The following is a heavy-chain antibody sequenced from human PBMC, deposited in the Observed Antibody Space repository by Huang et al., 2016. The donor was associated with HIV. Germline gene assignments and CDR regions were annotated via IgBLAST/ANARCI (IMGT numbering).Heavy chain of an antibody. D-gene: IGHD6-19*01. V-gene: IGHV3-30*14. CDR1: GFTFRDHP. CDR3: ARDTTTVAGLDF. Sequence: QVQLVESGGGVVQPGRSLRLFCAFSGFTFRDHPMHWVRQAPGKGVVWVAVISFDGRNKFYADFVRGRFTISRDNSKNILYLQLNSLTPADTSIYYCARDTTTVAGLDFWGQGALVTVSS. J-gene: IGHJ4*02. CDR2: ISFDGRNK.